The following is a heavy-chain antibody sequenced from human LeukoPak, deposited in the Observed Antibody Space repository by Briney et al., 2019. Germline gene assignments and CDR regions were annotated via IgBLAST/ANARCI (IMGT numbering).Heavy chain of an antibody. V-gene: IGHV3-53*01. Sequence: GGSLRLSCAASGFTFSSYAMGWVRQAPGKGLEWVSIIYSGGSTYYADSVKGRFTISRDNSKNTLFLQMNNLRTEDTAVYYCAREVALGGDFDCWGQGTLVTVSS. CDR1: GFTFSSYA. CDR3: AREVALGGDFDC. J-gene: IGHJ4*02. CDR2: IYSGGST. D-gene: IGHD3-16*01.